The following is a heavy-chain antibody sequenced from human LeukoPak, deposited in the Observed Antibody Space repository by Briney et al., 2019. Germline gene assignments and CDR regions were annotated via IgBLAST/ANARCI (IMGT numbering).Heavy chain of an antibody. J-gene: IGHJ4*02. CDR1: GFTVSNNY. D-gene: IGHD6-6*01. V-gene: IGHV3-66*01. CDR3: ARADDSSSGYFDY. Sequence: GGSLRLSCAASGFTVSNNYMRWVRQAPGKGLEWVSLIYSGGSTYYADSVKGRFTISRDNSKNTLYLQMDSLRAEDTAVYYCARADDSSSGYFDYWGQGTLVTVSS. CDR2: IYSGGST.